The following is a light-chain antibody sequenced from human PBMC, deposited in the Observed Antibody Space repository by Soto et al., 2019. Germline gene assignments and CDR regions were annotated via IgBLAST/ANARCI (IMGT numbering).Light chain of an antibody. J-gene: IGKJ2*01. V-gene: IGKV3-15*01. CDR2: GAS. CDR3: QQDNKWPPYT. CDR1: QSVSSN. Sequence: EIVMTQSPATLSVSPGERATLSCRASQSVSSNLAWYQQKPGQAPRLLIYGASNRATGIPARFSGSGSGTEFTLTISSLQSEDFAVYYCQQDNKWPPYTFGQGTKLEIK.